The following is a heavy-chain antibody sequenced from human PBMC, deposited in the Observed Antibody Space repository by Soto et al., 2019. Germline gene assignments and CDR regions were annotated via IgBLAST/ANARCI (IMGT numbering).Heavy chain of an antibody. Sequence: QVQLVESGGGVVQPGRSLRLSCAASGFTFSSYGMHGVRQAPGKGLEWVAVISYDGSNKYYADSVKGRFTISRDNSKNTLYLQMNSLRAEDTAVYYCAKPIAAAGRKGWFDPWGQGTLVTVSS. CDR2: ISYDGSNK. J-gene: IGHJ5*02. V-gene: IGHV3-30*18. CDR1: GFTFSSYG. D-gene: IGHD6-13*01. CDR3: AKPIAAAGRKGWFDP.